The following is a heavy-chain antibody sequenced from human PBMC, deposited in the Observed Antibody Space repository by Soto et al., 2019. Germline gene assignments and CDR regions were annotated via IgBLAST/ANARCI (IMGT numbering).Heavy chain of an antibody. J-gene: IGHJ5*02. Sequence: QVQLLESGPGLVEPSQTLSLTCTVSGGSISREDYFWSWIRQAPGKGLEWIGFIYYSGSYYNPSLKSRATISADPSKNHFSLKLTSVTAADTAVYYCARDLAYCATGSCYAKWGSWGQGTLVTVSS. CDR2: IYYSGS. CDR1: GGSISREDYF. CDR3: ARDLAYCATGSCYAKWGS. D-gene: IGHD2-21*01. V-gene: IGHV4-30-4*08.